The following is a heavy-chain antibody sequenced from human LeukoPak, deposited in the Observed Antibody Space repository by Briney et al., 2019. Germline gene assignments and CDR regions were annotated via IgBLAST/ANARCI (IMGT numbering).Heavy chain of an antibody. Sequence: SETLSLTCTVSGGSISSGNYYWTWIRQPAGKGLEWIGRIYTSGSTNYNPSLKSRVIISLDTSTNQFSLKLSSVTAADTAVYYCARSWQRFSDYWGQGTLVTVSS. J-gene: IGHJ4*02. V-gene: IGHV4-61*02. D-gene: IGHD5-12*01. CDR3: ARSWQRFSDY. CDR1: GGSISSGNYY. CDR2: IYTSGST.